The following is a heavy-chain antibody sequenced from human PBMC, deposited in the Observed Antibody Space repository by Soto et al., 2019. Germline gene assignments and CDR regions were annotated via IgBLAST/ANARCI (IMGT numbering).Heavy chain of an antibody. Sequence: GESLKISCRGSGYNFANYWVNCVRQMPGKGLEWMGRIDPTDSETNYSPSFEGHVTMSVDKSISTAYLQWSSLKASDTAMYYCATPRYPSGYYLGEYWGRGALVTVSS. V-gene: IGHV5-10-1*01. CDR3: ATPRYPSGYYLGEY. J-gene: IGHJ4*02. CDR2: IDPTDSET. D-gene: IGHD5-12*01. CDR1: GYNFANYW.